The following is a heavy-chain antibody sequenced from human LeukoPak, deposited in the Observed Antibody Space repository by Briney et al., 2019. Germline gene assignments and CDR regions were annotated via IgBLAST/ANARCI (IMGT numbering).Heavy chain of an antibody. Sequence: GGSLTLSCAASGFTVSSNYMSWVRQAPGKGLEWVSVIYSGGSTYYADSVKGRFTISRDNSKNTLYLQLNSLRAEDTAVHYCARVEVRGSYDYFDYWGQGTLVTVSS. J-gene: IGHJ4*02. CDR2: IYSGGST. D-gene: IGHD1-26*01. V-gene: IGHV3-66*01. CDR1: GFTVSSNY. CDR3: ARVEVRGSYDYFDY.